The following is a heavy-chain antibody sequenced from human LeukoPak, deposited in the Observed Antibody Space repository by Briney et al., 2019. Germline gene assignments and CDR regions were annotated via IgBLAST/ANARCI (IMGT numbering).Heavy chain of an antibody. D-gene: IGHD6-13*01. J-gene: IGHJ4*02. Sequence: GGSLRLSCAASGFTFSSYEMNWVRQAPGKGLEWVSYISSSGSTIYYADSVKGRFTISRDNAKMLYLQMNSLRVEDTAVYYCARGGMYSSRWFLDNWGRGTLVTVSS. CDR3: ARGGMYSSRWFLDN. V-gene: IGHV3-48*03. CDR1: GFTFSSYE. CDR2: ISSSGSTI.